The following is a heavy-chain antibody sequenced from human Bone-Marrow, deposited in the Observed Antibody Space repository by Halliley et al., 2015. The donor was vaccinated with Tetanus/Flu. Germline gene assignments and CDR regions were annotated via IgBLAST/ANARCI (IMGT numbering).Heavy chain of an antibody. J-gene: IGHJ4*02. Sequence: WFGSIYHSGNTFYNSSLKSRLPISVDTSKNQFSLNVYSVGAADTAVYYCVRHGRQWLERYVDYWGQGTLVTVSS. V-gene: IGHV4-39*01. CDR3: VRHGRQWLERYVDY. CDR2: IYHSGNT. D-gene: IGHD6-19*01.